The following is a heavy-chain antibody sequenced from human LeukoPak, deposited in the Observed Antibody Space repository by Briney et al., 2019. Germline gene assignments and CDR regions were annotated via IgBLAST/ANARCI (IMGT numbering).Heavy chain of an antibody. J-gene: IGHJ2*01. V-gene: IGHV3-30*02. Sequence: PGGSLRLSCAASGFTFISYGMHWVRQAPGKGLEWVTFIRYDGSNKYYADSVKGRFTISRDNSKNTLYLQMNSLRAEDTAVYYCARADCSGGSCYSGYFDLWGRGTLVTVSS. D-gene: IGHD2-15*01. CDR3: ARADCSGGSCYSGYFDL. CDR1: GFTFISYG. CDR2: IRYDGSNK.